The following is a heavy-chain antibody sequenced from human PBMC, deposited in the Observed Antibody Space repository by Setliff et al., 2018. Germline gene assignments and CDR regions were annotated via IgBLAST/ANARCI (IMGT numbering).Heavy chain of an antibody. CDR1: GFTCSGSA. CDR3: ARDFSSSWYGSYYYYYYMDV. J-gene: IGHJ6*03. CDR2: IIHSGST. V-gene: IGHV4-34*12. D-gene: IGHD6-13*01. Sequence: PGGSLRLSCAASGFTCSGSAVYWVRQASGRGLEWVGEIIHSGSTNYNPSLKSRVTISVDTSKNQFSLKLSAVTAADTAGYYCARDFSSSWYGSYYYYYYMDVWGKGTTVTVSS.